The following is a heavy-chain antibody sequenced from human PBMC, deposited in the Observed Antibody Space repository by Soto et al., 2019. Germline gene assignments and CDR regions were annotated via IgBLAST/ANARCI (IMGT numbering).Heavy chain of an antibody. V-gene: IGHV3-11*01. CDR2: ISGSGSTI. Sequence: VGSLRLSCAASGFTFSDHYMTWIRQAPGKGLEWVAKISGSGSTIYYADSVKGRFTVSRDNARNSLYLQMDSLRAEDTAVYYCASDPYYYASYYWGQGTLVTVSS. D-gene: IGHD3-10*01. J-gene: IGHJ4*02. CDR1: GFTFSDHY. CDR3: ASDPYYYASYY.